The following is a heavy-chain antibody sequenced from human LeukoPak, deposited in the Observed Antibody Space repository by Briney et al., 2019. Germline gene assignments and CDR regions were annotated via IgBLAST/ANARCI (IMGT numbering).Heavy chain of an antibody. V-gene: IGHV3-30*02. J-gene: IGHJ4*02. CDR2: IRYDGSNK. CDR3: ARDSVWSGSNFDY. CDR1: GFTFSSYG. D-gene: IGHD3-3*01. Sequence: PGGSLRLSCAASGFTFSSYGMHWVRQAPGKGLEWVAFIRYDGSNKYYADSVKGRFTISRDNSKNTLYLQMDSLRAEDTAVYYCARDSVWSGSNFDYWGQGTQVTVSS.